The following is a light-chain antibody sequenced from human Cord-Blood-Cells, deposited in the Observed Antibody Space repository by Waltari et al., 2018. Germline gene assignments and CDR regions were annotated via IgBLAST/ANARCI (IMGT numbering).Light chain of an antibody. Sequence: DIQMTQSPSSLSASVGDRVTITCRASQSISSYLNWYQQKPGKSPKLLIYAASSLQSGVPSRFSGSGSGTDVTLTICGLQPGDFATYYCQQSYSTPWTFGQGTKVEIK. CDR2: AAS. J-gene: IGKJ1*01. CDR3: QQSYSTPWT. V-gene: IGKV1-39*01. CDR1: QSISSY.